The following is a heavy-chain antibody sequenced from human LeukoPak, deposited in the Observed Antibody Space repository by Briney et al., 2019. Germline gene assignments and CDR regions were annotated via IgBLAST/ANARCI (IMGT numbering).Heavy chain of an antibody. CDR3: ARDQAEYQLLGTGYFDY. Sequence: GGSLRLSCAASGFTFSSYTMHWVRQAPGKGLEWVAVISYDGSNKYYADSVKGRFTISRDNSKNTLYLQMNSLRAEDTAVYYCARDQAEYQLLGTGYFDYWGQGTLVTVSS. D-gene: IGHD2-2*01. CDR1: GFTFSSYT. V-gene: IGHV3-30*04. J-gene: IGHJ4*02. CDR2: ISYDGSNK.